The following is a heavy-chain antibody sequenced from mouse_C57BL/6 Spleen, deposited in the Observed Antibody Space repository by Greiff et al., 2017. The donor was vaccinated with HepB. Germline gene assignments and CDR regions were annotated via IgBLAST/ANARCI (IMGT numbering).Heavy chain of an antibody. CDR2: IWSGGST. J-gene: IGHJ4*01. V-gene: IGHV2-2*01. CDR1: GFSLTSYG. D-gene: IGHD2-5*01. CDR3: ASPYYSNYEGDYYAMDY. Sequence: VQLVESGPGLVQPSQSLSITCTVSGFSLTSYGVHWVRQSPGKGLEWLGVIWSGGSTDYNAAFISRLSISKDNSKSQGFFKMTSLQADDTAIYYCASPYYSNYEGDYYAMDYWGQGTSVTVSS.